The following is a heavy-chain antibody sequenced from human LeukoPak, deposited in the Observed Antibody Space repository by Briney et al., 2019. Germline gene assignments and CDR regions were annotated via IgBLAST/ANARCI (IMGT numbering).Heavy chain of an antibody. CDR2: INHSGST. D-gene: IGHD3-22*01. V-gene: IGHV4-34*01. J-gene: IGHJ4*02. CDR1: GGSFSGYY. Sequence: SETLSLTCAVYGGSFSGYYWSWIRQPPGKGLEWIGEINHSGSTNYNPSLKSRVTISVDTSKNQFSLKLSSVTAADTAVYYCARVMSWYYDSSGYFDYWGQGTLVTVSS. CDR3: ARVMSWYYDSSGYFDY.